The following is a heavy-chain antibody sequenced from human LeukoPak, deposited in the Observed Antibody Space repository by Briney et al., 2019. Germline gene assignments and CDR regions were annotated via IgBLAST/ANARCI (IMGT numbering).Heavy chain of an antibody. CDR2: ISWNSGSI. CDR3: AKDPLGELSLGDY. Sequence: PGGSLRLSCAASGFTFSSCAMHWVRQAPGKGLEWVSGISWNSGSIGYADSVKGRFTTSRDNAKNSLYLQMNSLRAEDTALYYCAKDPLGELSLGDYWGQGTLVTVSS. J-gene: IGHJ4*02. D-gene: IGHD3-16*02. CDR1: GFTFSSCA. V-gene: IGHV3-9*01.